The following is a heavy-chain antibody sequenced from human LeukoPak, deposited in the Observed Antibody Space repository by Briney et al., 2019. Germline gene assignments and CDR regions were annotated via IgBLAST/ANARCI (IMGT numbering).Heavy chain of an antibody. CDR3: AKYGFRSIAAAGDAFDI. Sequence: GGSLRLSCAASGFTFSSYAMSWVRQAPGKGLQWVSSISGIDGDTYYADSVKGRFTVSRDNTKNMLYLQMNSLRVEDTALYYCAKYGFRSIAAAGDAFDIWGQGTVVTVSS. J-gene: IGHJ3*02. CDR2: ISGIDGDT. CDR1: GFTFSSYA. V-gene: IGHV3-23*01. D-gene: IGHD6-13*01.